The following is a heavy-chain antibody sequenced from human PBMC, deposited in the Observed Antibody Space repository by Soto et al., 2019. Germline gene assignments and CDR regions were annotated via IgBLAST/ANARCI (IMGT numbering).Heavy chain of an antibody. J-gene: IGHJ4*02. CDR1: GFTFSRQA. D-gene: IGHD2-15*01. CDR3: ATGVLGFCTGRNCPVEY. CDR2: IWYDGNDK. V-gene: IGHV3-33*03. Sequence: QVQLVESGGGVVQPERSLRLSCAASGFTFSRQAMHWVRQAPGRGLEWVAVIWYDGNDKYYADAVKGRFTISRDNPKKTVYLQMNSLRGQDTAMYYCATGVLGFCTGRNCPVEYWGQGTLVTVSS.